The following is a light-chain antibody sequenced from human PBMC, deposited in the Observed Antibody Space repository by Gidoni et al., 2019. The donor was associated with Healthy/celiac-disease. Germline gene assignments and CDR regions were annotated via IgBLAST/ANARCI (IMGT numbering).Light chain of an antibody. CDR3: QQSYSTPFT. CDR1: QSISSY. J-gene: IGKJ3*01. Sequence: DIQMTQSPSSLSASVGDRVTITCRASQSISSYLNWYQQKPVKAPKLLIYAASSFQSGVPSRFSGSGSGTDFTLTISSLQPEDFATYYCQQSYSTPFTCGPGTKVDIK. V-gene: IGKV1-39*01. CDR2: AAS.